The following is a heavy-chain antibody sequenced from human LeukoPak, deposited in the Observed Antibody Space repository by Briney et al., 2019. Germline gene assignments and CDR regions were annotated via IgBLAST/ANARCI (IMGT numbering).Heavy chain of an antibody. Sequence: PGGSLRLSCAASGFTFSSYGMHWVRQAPGKGLEWVAVISYDGSNKYYADSVKGRFTISRDNSKNTLYLQMNSLRSDDTAVYYCAGTIAAAGASDYWGQGTLVTVSS. V-gene: IGHV3-30*03. J-gene: IGHJ4*02. CDR2: ISYDGSNK. D-gene: IGHD6-13*01. CDR3: AGTIAAAGASDY. CDR1: GFTFSSYG.